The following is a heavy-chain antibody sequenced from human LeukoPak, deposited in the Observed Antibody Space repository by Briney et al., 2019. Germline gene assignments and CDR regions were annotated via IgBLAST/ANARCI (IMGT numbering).Heavy chain of an antibody. CDR3: ARELTIGWYDF. J-gene: IGHJ5*01. V-gene: IGHV3-30-3*01. CDR2: LSYDGSNE. CDR1: GFTFSKYT. D-gene: IGHD2-2*01. Sequence: GGSLRLSCAASGFTFSKYTMHWVRQAPGKGLAWVAVLSYDGSNEYYADSVKGRFTISRDNSKNTLYLQMNGLRAEDTAVYYCARELTIGWYDFWGQGTLVTVSS.